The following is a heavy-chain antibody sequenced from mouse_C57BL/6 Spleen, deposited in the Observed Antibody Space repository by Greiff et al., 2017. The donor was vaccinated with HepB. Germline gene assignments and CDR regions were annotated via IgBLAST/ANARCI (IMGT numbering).Heavy chain of an antibody. CDR3: AREGGYFSAMDY. J-gene: IGHJ4*01. CDR2: INPSNGGT. Sequence: VQLQQPGAELVKPGASVKLSCKASGYTFTSYWMHWVKQRPGQGLEWIGNINPSNGGTNYNEKFKSKATLTVDKSSSTAYMQLSSLTSEDSAVYYCAREGGYFSAMDYWGQGTSVTVSS. V-gene: IGHV1-53*01. CDR1: GYTFTSYW. D-gene: IGHD2-3*01.